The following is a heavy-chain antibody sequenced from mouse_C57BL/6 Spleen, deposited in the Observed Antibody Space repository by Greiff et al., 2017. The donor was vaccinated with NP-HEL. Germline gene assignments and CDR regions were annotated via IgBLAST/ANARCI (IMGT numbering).Heavy chain of an antibody. V-gene: IGHV1-55*01. Sequence: QVQLQQPGAELVKPGASVKMSCKASGYTFTSYWITWVKQRPGQGLEWIGDIYPGSGSTNYNEKFKSKATLTVDTSSSTAYMQLSSLTSEDSAVYYCASSHYYGSSPDYAMDYWGQGTSVTVSS. CDR3: ASSHYYGSSPDYAMDY. CDR2: IYPGSGST. J-gene: IGHJ4*01. D-gene: IGHD1-1*01. CDR1: GYTFTSYW.